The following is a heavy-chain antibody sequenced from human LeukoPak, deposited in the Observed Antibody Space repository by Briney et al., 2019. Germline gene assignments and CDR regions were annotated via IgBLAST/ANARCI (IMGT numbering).Heavy chain of an antibody. Sequence: SETLSLTCTVSGGSISSSSYYWGWIRQPPGKGLEWIRSIYYSGSTYYNPSLKSRVTISVDTSKNQFSLKLSSVTAADTAVYYCARHGDGSGSYWQANWFDPWGQGTLVTVSS. V-gene: IGHV4-39*01. D-gene: IGHD3-10*01. CDR1: GGSISSSSYY. J-gene: IGHJ5*02. CDR3: ARHGDGSGSYWQANWFDP. CDR2: IYYSGST.